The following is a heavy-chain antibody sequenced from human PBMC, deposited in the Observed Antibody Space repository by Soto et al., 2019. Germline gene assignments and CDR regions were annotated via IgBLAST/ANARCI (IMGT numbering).Heavy chain of an antibody. CDR2: IKSKTDGGTT. J-gene: IGHJ6*02. V-gene: IGHV3-15*07. D-gene: IGHD6-13*01. CDR1: GFTFSNAW. CDR3: TTTNSSSWDGYYYYYGMDV. Sequence: PGGSLRLSCAASGFTFSNAWMNWVRQAPGKGLEWVGRIKSKTDGGTTDYAAPVKGRFTISRDDSKNTLYLQMNSLKTEDTAVYYCTTTNSSSWDGYYYYYGMDVWGQGTTVTVSS.